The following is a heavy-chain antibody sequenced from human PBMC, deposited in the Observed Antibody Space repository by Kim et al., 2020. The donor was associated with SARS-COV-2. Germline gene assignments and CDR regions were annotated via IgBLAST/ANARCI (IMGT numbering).Heavy chain of an antibody. J-gene: IGHJ5*02. CDR2: ISSSSSYI. V-gene: IGHV3-21*01. CDR3: ARKIGSYDSSGWLNWFDP. D-gene: IGHD3-22*01. Sequence: GGSLRLSCAASGFTFSSYSMNWVRQAPGKGLEWVSSISSSSSYIYYADSVKGRFTISRDNAKNSLYLQMNSLRAEDTAVYYCARKIGSYDSSGWLNWFDPWGQGTLVTVSS. CDR1: GFTFSSYS.